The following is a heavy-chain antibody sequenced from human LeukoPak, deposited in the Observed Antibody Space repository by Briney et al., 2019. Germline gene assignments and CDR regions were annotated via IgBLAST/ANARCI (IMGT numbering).Heavy chain of an antibody. CDR3: AKEATMYSSSWYEASNFDY. V-gene: IGHV3-9*01. CDR2: ISWNSGSI. Sequence: GGSLRLSCAASGFTFDDYAMHWVRQAPGKGLEWVSGISWNSGSIGYADSVKGRFTISRDISKKTVYLQMNSLRAEDTAVYYCAKEATMYSSSWYEASNFDYWGQGTLVTVSS. J-gene: IGHJ4*02. CDR1: GFTFDDYA. D-gene: IGHD6-13*01.